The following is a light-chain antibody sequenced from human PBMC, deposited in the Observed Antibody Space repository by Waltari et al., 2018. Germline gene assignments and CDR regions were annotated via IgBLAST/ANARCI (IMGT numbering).Light chain of an antibody. J-gene: IGKJ2*01. CDR1: QNVNSH. Sequence: ETVMTQSPGTLSVSPGARATLSCRASQNVNSHLAWYQQKFGQPPRLLIYGASNRAIGIPARFSGSGSGTEFTLTINSLQSEDFAVYYCQQYNNGPPGTFGQGTKVEFK. V-gene: IGKV3-15*01. CDR2: GAS. CDR3: QQYNNGPPGT.